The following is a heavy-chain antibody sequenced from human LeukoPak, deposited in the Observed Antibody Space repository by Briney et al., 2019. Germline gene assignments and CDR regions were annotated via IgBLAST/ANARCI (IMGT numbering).Heavy chain of an antibody. D-gene: IGHD6-6*01. V-gene: IGHV1-8*01. CDR2: MNPNSGNT. J-gene: IGHJ4*02. CDR3: ARVSTAARRFDN. CDR1: GYTFTSYD. Sequence: ASVKVSCKASGYTFTSYDINWVRQATGQGLEWMGWMNPNSGNTGYAQKFQGRVTMTRNTSISTAYMELSSLRPEDTAVYYCARVSTAARRFDNWGQGTLVTVSS.